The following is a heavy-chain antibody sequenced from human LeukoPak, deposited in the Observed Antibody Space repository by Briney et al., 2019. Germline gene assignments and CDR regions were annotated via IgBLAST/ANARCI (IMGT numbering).Heavy chain of an antibody. CDR2: IYYSGST. CDR3: ARHRAGGSSWFYYFDY. D-gene: IGHD6-13*01. J-gene: IGHJ4*02. Sequence: PSETLFLTCTLTGGSLSVYYWTGIRQPPGKGLDWLGRIYYSGSTYYNPSLKSRVTISVDTSKNQFSLKLSSVPAADTAVYYCARHRAGGSSWFYYFDYWGQGTLVTGSS. CDR1: GGSLSVYY. V-gene: IGHV4-59*05.